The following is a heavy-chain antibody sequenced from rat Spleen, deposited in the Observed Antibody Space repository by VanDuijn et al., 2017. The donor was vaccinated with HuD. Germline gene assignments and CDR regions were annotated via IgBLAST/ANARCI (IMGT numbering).Heavy chain of an antibody. CDR3: TRSYGGYTSNWFAY. D-gene: IGHD1-11*01. CDR2: IWNTGGT. CDR1: GLSLPSNG. J-gene: IGHJ3*01. Sequence: QVQLKESGPGLVQPSQTLSLTCTVSGLSLPSNGVSWVRQPPGKGLEWMGVIWNTGGTRYNSALKSRLSISKDTSKSQVFLKMNNLQTEDTAIYFCTRSYGGYTSNWFAYWGQGTLVTVSS. V-gene: IGHV2-1*01.